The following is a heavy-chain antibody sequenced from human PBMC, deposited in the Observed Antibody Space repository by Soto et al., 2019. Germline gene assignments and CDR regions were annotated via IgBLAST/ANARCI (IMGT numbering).Heavy chain of an antibody. CDR3: ARERSSAALDS. CDR2: MNPNSGNT. Sequence: QVQLVQSGAEVKKPGASVKVSCKTSGYTFTSYDINWVRQATGQGLEWMGWMNPNSGNTAYAQKFQGRVTMTRNTSISTAYMEMSNLRSEDTAVYSCARERSSAALDSWGKGTMVTVSS. V-gene: IGHV1-8*01. CDR1: GYTFTSYD. D-gene: IGHD1-26*01. J-gene: IGHJ3*02.